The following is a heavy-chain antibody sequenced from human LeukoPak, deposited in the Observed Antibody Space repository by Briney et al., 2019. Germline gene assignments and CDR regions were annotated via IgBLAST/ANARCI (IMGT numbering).Heavy chain of an antibody. Sequence: PGGSLRLSCAASGFTFSSYSMNWVRQAPGKGLEWVSSISSSSSYIYYADSVKGRFTISRDNAKNSLYLQMNSLRAEDTAVYYCARAKGPAGYYGMDVWGQGTTVTVS. CDR3: ARAKGPAGYYGMDV. CDR1: GFTFSSYS. CDR2: ISSSSSYI. J-gene: IGHJ6*02. V-gene: IGHV3-21*01. D-gene: IGHD1-14*01.